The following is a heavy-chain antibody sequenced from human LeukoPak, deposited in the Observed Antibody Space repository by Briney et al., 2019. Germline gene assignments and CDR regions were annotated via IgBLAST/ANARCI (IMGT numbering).Heavy chain of an antibody. D-gene: IGHD3-22*01. V-gene: IGHV3-30*02. CDR2: IRYDGSNK. CDR1: GFTFSSYG. Sequence: GGSLRLSCAASGFTFSSYGMHWARQAPGKGLEWVAFIRYDGSNKYYADSVKGRFTISRDNSKNTLYLQMNSLRAEDTAVYYCAKDLLDGYYYDSSGYQYFQHWGQGTLVTVSS. J-gene: IGHJ1*01. CDR3: AKDLLDGYYYDSSGYQYFQH.